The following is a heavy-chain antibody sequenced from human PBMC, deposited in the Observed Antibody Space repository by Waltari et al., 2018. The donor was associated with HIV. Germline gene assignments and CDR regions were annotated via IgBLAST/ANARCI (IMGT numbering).Heavy chain of an antibody. Sequence: QVQLVQSGAEVKKPGASVKVSCKASGYTFTSYAMHWVRQATGQRLEWMGWINAGNGNTKYSQKFQGRVTITRDTSASTAYMELSSLRSEDTAVYYCARGRYYDSSGPYFDYWGQGTLVTVSS. V-gene: IGHV1-3*01. CDR1: GYTFTSYA. CDR3: ARGRYYDSSGPYFDY. CDR2: INAGNGNT. J-gene: IGHJ4*02. D-gene: IGHD3-22*01.